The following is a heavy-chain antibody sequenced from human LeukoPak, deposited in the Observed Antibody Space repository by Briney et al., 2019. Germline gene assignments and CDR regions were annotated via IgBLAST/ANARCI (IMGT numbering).Heavy chain of an antibody. V-gene: IGHV4-38-2*01. CDR3: ARAIAAAAPFDY. CDR2: IYHSGST. J-gene: IGHJ4*02. D-gene: IGHD6-13*01. CDR1: GYSISSGYY. Sequence: SETLSLTCAVSGYSISSGYYWGWIRQPPGKGLERIGSIYHSGSTYYNPSLKSRVTISVDTSKNQFSLKLSSVTAADTAVYYCARAIAAAAPFDYWGQGTLVTVSS.